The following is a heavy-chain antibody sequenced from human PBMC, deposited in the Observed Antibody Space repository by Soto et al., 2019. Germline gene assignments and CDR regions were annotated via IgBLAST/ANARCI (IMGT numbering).Heavy chain of an antibody. V-gene: IGHV3-23*01. CDR1: GFTFGTYA. CDR2: ITGSGGST. Sequence: PGGPLRLSCAASGFTFGTYAMNWVRQAPGKGLEWVSGITGSGGSTYYADSVKGRFTISRDNSKNTLYLQMNSLRGDDTAVYYCAKDRSVDTRDWFDPWGQGTLVTVSS. J-gene: IGHJ5*02. D-gene: IGHD5-18*01. CDR3: AKDRSVDTRDWFDP.